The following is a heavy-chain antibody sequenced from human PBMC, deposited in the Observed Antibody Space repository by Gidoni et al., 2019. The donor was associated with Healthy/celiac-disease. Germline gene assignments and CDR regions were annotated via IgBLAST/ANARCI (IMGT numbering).Heavy chain of an antibody. CDR3: ARDCDIVVVPAALAPPYGMDV. D-gene: IGHD2-2*01. Sequence: QVQLVQSGAEVKKPGSAVKVSCKASGGTFSSYAISWVRQAPGQGLEWMGGIIPIFGTANYAQKFQGIVTITADKSTSTADMELSSLRSEDTAVYYCARDCDIVVVPAALAPPYGMDVWGQGTTVTVSS. CDR1: GGTFSSYA. V-gene: IGHV1-69*06. CDR2: IIPIFGTA. J-gene: IGHJ6*02.